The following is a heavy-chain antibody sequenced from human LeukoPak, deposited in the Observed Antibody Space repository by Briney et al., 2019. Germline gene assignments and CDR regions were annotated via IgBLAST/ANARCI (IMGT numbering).Heavy chain of an antibody. D-gene: IGHD3-16*01. CDR3: AKDSQYYDYVWGSLN. V-gene: IGHV3-23*01. Sequence: GWSLRLSCAASGFTFSSYAMSWVRQPPGKGLEWVSAISGSGGSTYYADSVKGRFTISRDNSKNTLYLQMNSLRAEDTAVYYCAKDSQYYDYVWGSLNWGQGTLVTVSS. CDR2: ISGSGGST. J-gene: IGHJ4*02. CDR1: GFTFSSYA.